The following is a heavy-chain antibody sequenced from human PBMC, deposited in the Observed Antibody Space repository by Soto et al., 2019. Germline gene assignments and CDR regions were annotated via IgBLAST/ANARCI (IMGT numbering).Heavy chain of an antibody. V-gene: IGHV1-69*06. CDR3: ARLLPLLCSSTSCYQGWFDP. J-gene: IGHJ5*02. CDR1: GGTFSSYA. D-gene: IGHD2-2*01. Sequence: PPLKVSCKASGGTFSSYASSWVRQAPGQGLEWMGGIIPIFGTANYAQKFQGRVTITADKSTSTAYMELSSLRSEDTAVYYCARLLPLLCSSTSCYQGWFDPWGQGTLVTVSS. CDR2: IIPIFGTA.